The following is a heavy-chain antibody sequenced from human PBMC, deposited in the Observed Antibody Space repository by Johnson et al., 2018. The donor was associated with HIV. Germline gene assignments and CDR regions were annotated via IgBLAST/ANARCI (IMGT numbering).Heavy chain of an antibody. D-gene: IGHD3/OR15-3a*01. CDR2: ISGSGGST. CDR1: GFTFSSYA. CDR3: ANAGDWSDAFDI. V-gene: IGHV3-23*04. Sequence: VQLVESGGGVVQPGKSLRLSCAVSGFTFSSYAMVRQAPGKGLEWVSAISGSGGSTYYADSVKGRFTISRDNSKNTLYLQMNSLRAEDTAVYYCANAGDWSDAFDIWGQGTMVTVSS. J-gene: IGHJ3*02.